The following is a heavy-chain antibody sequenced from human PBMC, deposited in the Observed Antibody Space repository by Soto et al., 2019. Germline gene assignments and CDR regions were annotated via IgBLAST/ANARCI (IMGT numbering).Heavy chain of an antibody. CDR2: ISSSSSYI. V-gene: IGHV3-21*01. J-gene: IGHJ4*02. CDR3: ARPPNYYDSSGYYGY. Sequence: GGSLRLSCAASGFTFSSYSMNWVSQAPGKGLEWVSSISSSSSYIYYADSVKGRFTISRDNAKNSLYLQMNSLRAEDTAVYYCARPPNYYDSSGYYGYWGQGTLVTVSS. D-gene: IGHD3-22*01. CDR1: GFTFSSYS.